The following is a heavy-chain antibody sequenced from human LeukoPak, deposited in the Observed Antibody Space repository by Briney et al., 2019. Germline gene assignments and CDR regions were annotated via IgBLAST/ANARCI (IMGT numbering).Heavy chain of an antibody. CDR3: ARGATAWVHFDS. CDR2: GYNSGRT. CDR1: GGSISSSY. D-gene: IGHD1-26*01. V-gene: IGHV4-59*01. Sequence: ETLSLTCTVSGGSISSSYWSWIRQPPGKGLEWIGYGYNSGRTSYNPSLKSRVTISLDTSKNQFSLRLSSVTAADTAVYYCARGATAWVHFDSWDQGTLVTVS. J-gene: IGHJ4*02.